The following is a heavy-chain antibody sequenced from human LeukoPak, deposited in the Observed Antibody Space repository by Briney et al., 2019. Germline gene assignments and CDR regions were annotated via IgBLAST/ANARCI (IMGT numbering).Heavy chain of an antibody. CDR3: ARERRYCSGGSCNYYYYYGMDV. V-gene: IGHV1-69*04. Sequence: ASVKVSCKASGGTFSSYAISWVRQAPGQGLEWMGRIIPILGIASYAQKFQGRVTITADKSTSTAYMELSSLRSEDTAVYYCARERRYCSGGSCNYYYYYGMDVWGQGTTVTVSS. J-gene: IGHJ6*02. CDR2: IIPILGIA. CDR1: GGTFSSYA. D-gene: IGHD2-15*01.